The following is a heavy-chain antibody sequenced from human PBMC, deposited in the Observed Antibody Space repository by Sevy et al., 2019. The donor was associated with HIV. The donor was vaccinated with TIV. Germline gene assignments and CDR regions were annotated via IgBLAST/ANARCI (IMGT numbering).Heavy chain of an antibody. CDR1: GGSVSSGSYY. D-gene: IGHD1-26*01. CDR2: IYDSGST. Sequence: SETLSLTCTVSGGSVSSGSYYWSWIRQPPGKGLEWIGYIYDSGSTNYNPSLKSPVTISVDTSKNQFSLKLISVTAADTAVDYGARDGREPIADNEGWFDPWGQGTLVTVSS. J-gene: IGHJ5*02. V-gene: IGHV4-61*01. CDR3: ARDGREPIADNEGWFDP.